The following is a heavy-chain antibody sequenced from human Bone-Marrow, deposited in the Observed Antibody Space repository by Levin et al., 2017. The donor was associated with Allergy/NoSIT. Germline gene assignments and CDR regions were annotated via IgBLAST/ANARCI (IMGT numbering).Heavy chain of an antibody. V-gene: IGHV1-46*01. Sequence: GESLKISCQASGYSFTSQYMHWVRQAPGQGLEWMGIINPSDGSTKDAQKFQGRVTMTRDTSTSTVYMELSSLRSEDTAVYYCASWAGRGSNFWSGPLDYWGQGTLVTVSS. CDR1: GYSFTSQY. CDR2: INPSDGST. D-gene: IGHD3-3*01. CDR3: ASWAGRGSNFWSGPLDY. J-gene: IGHJ4*02.